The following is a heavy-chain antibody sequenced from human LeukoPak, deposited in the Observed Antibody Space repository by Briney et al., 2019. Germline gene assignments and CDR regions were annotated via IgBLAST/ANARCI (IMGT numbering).Heavy chain of an antibody. CDR3: AKPPGYSSGWYLDY. CDR2: ISYDGSNK. CDR1: GFTFSSYA. V-gene: IGHV3-30*18. J-gene: IGHJ4*02. D-gene: IGHD6-19*01. Sequence: GGSLRLSCAASGFTFSSYAITWVRQAPGKGLEWVAVISYDGSNKDYGDSVKGRFTISRDNSKNTLYLQMNSLRAEDTAVYYCAKPPGYSSGWYLDYWGQGTLVTVSS.